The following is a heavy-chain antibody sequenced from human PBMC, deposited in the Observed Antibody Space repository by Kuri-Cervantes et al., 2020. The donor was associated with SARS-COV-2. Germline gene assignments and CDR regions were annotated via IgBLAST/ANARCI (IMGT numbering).Heavy chain of an antibody. J-gene: IGHJ4*02. D-gene: IGHD4-11*01. Sequence: SVQVSCKASGGTFSSYAISWVRQAPGQGLEWMGRIIPIFGRANYAQKFQGRVTITADESTSTAYMELSSMRSEDTAVYYCARDPTVTTEGFDYWGQGTLVTVSS. V-gene: IGHV1-69*13. CDR1: GGTFSSYA. CDR3: ARDPTVTTEGFDY. CDR2: IIPIFGRA.